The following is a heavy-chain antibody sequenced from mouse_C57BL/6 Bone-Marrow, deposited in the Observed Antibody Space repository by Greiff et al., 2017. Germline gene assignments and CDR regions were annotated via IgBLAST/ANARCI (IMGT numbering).Heavy chain of an antibody. CDR3: ARCVYGSSYDFDY. Sequence: EVQLQQSGAELVKPGASVKLSCTASGFNIKDYYMHWVKQRPEQGLEWIGRIDPEDGDTKYAPKFQGKATITADTSSNTAYLQLSSLTSEDTAVYYCARCVYGSSYDFDYWVQGTTLTVSS. D-gene: IGHD1-1*01. J-gene: IGHJ2*01. CDR1: GFNIKDYY. V-gene: IGHV14-2*01. CDR2: IDPEDGDT.